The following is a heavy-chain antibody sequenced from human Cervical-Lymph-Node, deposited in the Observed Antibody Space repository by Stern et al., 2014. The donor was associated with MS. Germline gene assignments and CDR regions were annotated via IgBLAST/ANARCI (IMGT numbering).Heavy chain of an antibody. Sequence: EQLEESGAEVKKPGSSVKVSCKTFGDTFSSYAISWVRQATGQGLEWMGGIIPIFDTPNYAQKFQGRVTITADTSTSTAYMQLSSLRSEDTAVYYCARDRTSGYCTNGVCFVIWGQGTMVTVSS. J-gene: IGHJ3*02. CDR2: IIPIFDTP. CDR1: GDTFSSYA. V-gene: IGHV1-69*06. D-gene: IGHD2-8*01. CDR3: ARDRTSGYCTNGVCFVI.